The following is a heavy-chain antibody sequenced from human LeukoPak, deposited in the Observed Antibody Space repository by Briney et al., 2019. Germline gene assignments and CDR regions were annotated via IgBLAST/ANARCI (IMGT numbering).Heavy chain of an antibody. D-gene: IGHD2-15*01. V-gene: IGHV3-9*01. CDR1: GFIFNNYA. CDR3: ARDLAAPNWFDP. CDR2: ISWNSGSI. J-gene: IGHJ5*02. Sequence: GGSLRLSCAGSGFIFNNYAMHWVRQPPGKGLEWVSGISWNSGSIDYADSVKGRFTISRDNAKNSLYLQMNSLRAEDTAVYYCARDLAAPNWFDPWGQGTLVTVSS.